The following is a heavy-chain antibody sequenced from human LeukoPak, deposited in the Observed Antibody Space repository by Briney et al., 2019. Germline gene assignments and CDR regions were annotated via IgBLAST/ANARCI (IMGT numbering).Heavy chain of an antibody. J-gene: IGHJ5*02. V-gene: IGHV4-39*01. CDR1: GGSISSSSYY. D-gene: IGHD1-26*01. CDR3: ARVPSWGWFDP. Sequence: SETLSLTCAVYGGSISSSSYYWGWIRQPPGKGLEWIGTIYYSGSTYYNPSLKSRVTISVDTSKNQFSLKLSSVTAADTAVYYCARVPSWGWFDPWGQGTLVTVSS. CDR2: IYYSGST.